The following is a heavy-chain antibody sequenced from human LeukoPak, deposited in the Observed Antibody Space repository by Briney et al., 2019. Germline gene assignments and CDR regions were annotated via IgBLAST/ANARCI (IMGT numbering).Heavy chain of an antibody. Sequence: GGSLRLSRAASGFTFSSYAMSWVRQAPGKGLEWVSAISGSGGSTYYADSVKGRFTISRDNSKNTLYLQMNSLRAEDTAVYYCAKDEDFQNWFDPWGQGTLVTVSS. CDR1: GFTFSSYA. D-gene: IGHD3-3*01. V-gene: IGHV3-23*01. J-gene: IGHJ5*02. CDR2: ISGSGGST. CDR3: AKDEDFQNWFDP.